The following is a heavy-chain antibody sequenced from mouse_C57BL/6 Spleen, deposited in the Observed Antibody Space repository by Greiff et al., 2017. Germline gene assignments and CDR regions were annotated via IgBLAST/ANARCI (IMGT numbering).Heavy chain of an antibody. Sequence: QVQLQQSGAELVKPGASVKMSCKASGYTFTTYPIEWMKQNHGKSLEWIGNFHPYNDDTKYNEKFKGKATLTVEKSSSTVYLELSRLTTDDSAVYYGARGYYGSSPYWDFDVWGTGTTVTVSS. CDR3: ARGYYGSSPYWDFDV. V-gene: IGHV1-47*01. D-gene: IGHD1-1*01. J-gene: IGHJ1*03. CDR2: FHPYNDDT. CDR1: GYTFTTYP.